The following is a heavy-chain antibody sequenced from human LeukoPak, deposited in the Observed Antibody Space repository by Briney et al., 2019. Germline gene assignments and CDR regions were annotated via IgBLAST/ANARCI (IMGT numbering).Heavy chain of an antibody. J-gene: IGHJ5*02. D-gene: IGHD2-2*01. V-gene: IGHV1-46*01. CDR3: ARGGPPEPAAPHYNWFDP. Sequence: ASVKVSCKASGYTFTSYYMHWVRQAPGQGLEWMGIINPSGGSTSYAQKFQGRVTMTRDASTSTVYMELSSLRSEDTAAYYCARGGPPEPAAPHYNWFDPWGQGTLVTVSS. CDR2: INPSGGST. CDR1: GYTFTSYY.